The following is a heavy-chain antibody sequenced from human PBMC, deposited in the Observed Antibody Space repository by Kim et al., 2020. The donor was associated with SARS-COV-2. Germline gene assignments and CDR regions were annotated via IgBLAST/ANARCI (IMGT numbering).Heavy chain of an antibody. Sequence: GGSLRLSCAASGFTFSSYGMHWVRQAPGKGLEWVAVIWYDGSNKYYADSVKGRFTISRDNSKNTLYLQMNSLRAEDTAVYYCAKGGYGDSRVAFDIWGQGTMVTVSS. CDR2: IWYDGSNK. CDR1: GFTFSSYG. CDR3: AKGGYGDSRVAFDI. J-gene: IGHJ3*02. V-gene: IGHV3-33*06. D-gene: IGHD4-17*01.